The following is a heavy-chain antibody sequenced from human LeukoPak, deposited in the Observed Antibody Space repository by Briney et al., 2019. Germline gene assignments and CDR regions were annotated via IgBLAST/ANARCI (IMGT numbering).Heavy chain of an antibody. CDR3: ARGRHAFWSVRLSFDY. J-gene: IGHJ4*02. CDR2: IYYSGST. CDR1: GASIDSGGYY. D-gene: IGHD3-3*01. Sequence: SQTLSLTCSVSGASIDSGGYYWSWIRQHAGKGLEWIGYIYYSGSTYYNPSLKSRLTISLDTSKNQFSLKLNSVTAADTAVYYCARGRHAFWSVRLSFDYWGQGTLVTVSS. V-gene: IGHV4-31*03.